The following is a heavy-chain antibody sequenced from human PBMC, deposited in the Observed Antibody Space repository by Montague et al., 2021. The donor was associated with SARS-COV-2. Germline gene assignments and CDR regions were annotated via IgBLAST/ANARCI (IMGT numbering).Heavy chain of an antibody. V-gene: IGHV4-59*13. CDR3: AREGLHNWFDP. CDR1: NGSINSYY. J-gene: IGHJ5*02. CDR2: IYYRGST. Sequence: SETLSLTCTVSNGSINSYYWSWVRQPPGKRLEWIGYIYYRGSTNYNPSLESRVTMSIDTSKHQFPLKLRSVTAADTAVYFCAREGLHNWFDPWGQGTLVIVSS.